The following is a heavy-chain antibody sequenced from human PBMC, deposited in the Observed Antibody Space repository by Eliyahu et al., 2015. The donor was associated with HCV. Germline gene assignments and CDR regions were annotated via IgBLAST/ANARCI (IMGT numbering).Heavy chain of an antibody. Sequence: VQVVESGEDLVKPGGSLTVACAASEFXFTNXWVGLVRQAPGKGXGXVXHXKDTTDGGTTEYAAPVKGRFTISRDDATKMWFLHMNSLKTEDTGMYYCSIVLWLRGSSPKGSFSYDFDVWSQGTTVTVSS. CDR2: XKDTTDGGTT. D-gene: IGHD5-12*01. J-gene: IGHJ6*02. CDR3: SIVLWLRGSSPKGSFSYDFDV. CDR1: EFXFTNXW. V-gene: IGHV3-15*01.